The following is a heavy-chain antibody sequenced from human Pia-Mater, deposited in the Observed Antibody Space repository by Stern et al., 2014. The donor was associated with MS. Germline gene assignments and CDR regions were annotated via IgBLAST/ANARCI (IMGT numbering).Heavy chain of an antibody. CDR3: ARPSNSGLFLHH. D-gene: IGHD6-19*01. CDR2: IYPGDPQT. V-gene: IGHV5-51*01. Sequence: EMQLVESGAEVKKPGESLKISCKGSGYNFTTYWIAWVRQMPGRGLEGMGPIYPGDPQTRYSPSFQGHVTMSADTSISPASLQWSSLKASDTAIYYCARPSNSGLFLHHWGQGTLVTVSS. J-gene: IGHJ1*01. CDR1: GYNFTTYW.